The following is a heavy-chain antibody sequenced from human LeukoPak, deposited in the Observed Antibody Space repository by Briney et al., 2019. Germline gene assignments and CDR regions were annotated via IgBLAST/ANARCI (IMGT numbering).Heavy chain of an antibody. D-gene: IGHD3-10*01. CDR1: GYTFTSYA. J-gene: IGHJ4*02. Sequence: ASVKVSCKASGYTFTSYAMHWVRQAPGQRLEWMGWINAGNGSTKYSQKFQGRVTITRDTSASTAYMELSSLRSEDTAVYYCARDPEGIGDYWGQGTLVTVSS. V-gene: IGHV1-3*01. CDR3: ARDPEGIGDY. CDR2: INAGNGST.